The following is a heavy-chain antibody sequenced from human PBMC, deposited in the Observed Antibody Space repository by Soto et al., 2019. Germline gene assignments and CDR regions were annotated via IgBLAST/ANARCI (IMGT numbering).Heavy chain of an antibody. CDR3: ATGRIVVVGSRAYYGMDV. CDR2: IIPVFGIV. J-gene: IGHJ6*02. Sequence: QLQLAQSGADVKKAGSSVKVSCKASGGTLSNSAFSWVRQAPGQGLEWMGGIIPVFGIVNYAQKFQDRVTITADECTSTAYMELRSLRSEDTAVYFCATGRIVVVGSRAYYGMDVWGQGTTVTV. D-gene: IGHD3-22*01. V-gene: IGHV1-69*19. CDR1: GGTLSNSA.